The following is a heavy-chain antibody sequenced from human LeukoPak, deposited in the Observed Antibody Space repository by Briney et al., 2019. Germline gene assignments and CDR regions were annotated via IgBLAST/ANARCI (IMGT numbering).Heavy chain of an antibody. CDR2: IYPGDSDT. CDR3: ARRDSSGYYWFDY. CDR1: GYNFASYW. Sequence: GESLKISCKASGYNFASYWIGWVRRMPGKGLEWMGIIYPGDSDTRYSPSFQGQVTISADKSITTAYLQWSSLKASDTAIYFCARRDSSGYYWFDYWGQGTLVTVSS. J-gene: IGHJ4*02. D-gene: IGHD3-22*01. V-gene: IGHV5-51*01.